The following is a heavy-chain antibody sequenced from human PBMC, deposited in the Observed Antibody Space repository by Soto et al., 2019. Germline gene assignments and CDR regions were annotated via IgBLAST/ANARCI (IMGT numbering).Heavy chain of an antibody. V-gene: IGHV1-69*02. CDR3: ARAPYSYGSGSYCFDY. Sequence: QVQLVQSGAEVKKPGSSVKVSCKASGGTFSSYTISWVRQAPGQGLEWMGRIIPILGIANYAQKFQGRVTITADKSTSTDDMELSSLRSEDTAVYYCARAPYSYGSGSYCFDYWGQGTLVTVSS. D-gene: IGHD3-10*01. J-gene: IGHJ4*02. CDR2: IIPILGIA. CDR1: GGTFSSYT.